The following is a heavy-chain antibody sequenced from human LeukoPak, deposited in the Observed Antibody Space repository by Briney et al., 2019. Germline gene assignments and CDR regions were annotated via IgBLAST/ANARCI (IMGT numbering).Heavy chain of an antibody. CDR1: GGSFSGYY. CDR3: ARGYYSSGWFDY. J-gene: IGHJ4*02. CDR2: INHTGST. V-gene: IGHV4-34*01. Sequence: SETLSLTCSVYGGSFSGYYWSWIRQTPGKGLEWIGEINHTGSTNYNPSLKSRVTISVDTSKNQFSLKLSSVTAADTAVYYCARGYYSSGWFDYWGQGTLVTVSP. D-gene: IGHD6-19*01.